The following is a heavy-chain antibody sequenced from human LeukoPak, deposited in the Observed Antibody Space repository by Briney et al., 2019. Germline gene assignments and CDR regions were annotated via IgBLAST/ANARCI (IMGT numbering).Heavy chain of an antibody. CDR2: ISAGGGDT. CDR3: AKGNQRAYDAFDI. Sequence: GGSLRLSCSASGFTFASYAMSWVRQAPGKGLEWVSTISAGGGDTDYADSVKGRFTISRDNSKNTLHLQMNSLRAEDTAVYYCAKGNQRAYDAFDIWGQGTMVTVSS. CDR1: GFTFASYA. D-gene: IGHD1-14*01. J-gene: IGHJ3*02. V-gene: IGHV3-23*01.